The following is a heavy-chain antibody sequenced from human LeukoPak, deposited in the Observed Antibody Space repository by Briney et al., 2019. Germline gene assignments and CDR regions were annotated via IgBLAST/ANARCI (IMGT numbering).Heavy chain of an antibody. J-gene: IGHJ4*02. CDR1: GFTFSSYS. Sequence: GGSLRLSCAASGFTFSSYSMNWVRQAPGEGLEWVSSISSSSSYIYYADSVKGRFTISRDNAKNSLYLQMNSLRAEDTAVYYCARVGGGSYYDYWGQGTLVTVSS. CDR3: ARVGGGSYYDY. V-gene: IGHV3-21*01. D-gene: IGHD3-16*01. CDR2: ISSSSSYI.